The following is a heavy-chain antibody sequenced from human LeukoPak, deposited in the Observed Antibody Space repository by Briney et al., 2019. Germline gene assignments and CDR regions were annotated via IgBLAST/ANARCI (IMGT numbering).Heavy chain of an antibody. D-gene: IGHD5-12*01. CDR1: GFTFSNYS. CDR2: ISGSSDNI. Sequence: GGSLRLSCAASGFTFSNYSMNWVRQAPGKGLEWISFISGSSDNIYYSDSLRGRFTISRDNAKNSLHLQMNSLRAEDTAVYYCARGLYSGYDYYFDTWGQGTLVTVSS. J-gene: IGHJ4*02. V-gene: IGHV3-48*01. CDR3: ARGLYSGYDYYFDT.